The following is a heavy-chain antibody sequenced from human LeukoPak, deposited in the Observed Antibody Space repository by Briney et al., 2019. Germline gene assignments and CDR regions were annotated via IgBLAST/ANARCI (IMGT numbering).Heavy chain of an antibody. CDR1: GDSIRSDSW. CDR3: AREKGYLMEVDV. D-gene: IGHD6-13*01. V-gene: IGHV4-4*02. CDR2: RYHDGRR. J-gene: IGHJ6*02. Sequence: SETLSLTCAVSGDSIRSDSWWIWVRQAPGKGLEWIGERYHDGRRTYNPSLKSRVSISLDESENQFSLELTSVTAADTAVYLCAREKGYLMEVDVWGQGTTVTVSS.